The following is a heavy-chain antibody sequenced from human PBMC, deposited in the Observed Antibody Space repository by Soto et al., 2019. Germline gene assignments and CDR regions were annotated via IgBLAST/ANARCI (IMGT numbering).Heavy chain of an antibody. D-gene: IGHD3-22*01. J-gene: IGHJ3*02. CDR1: GFLFGTYA. Sequence: GSLRLSCAASGFLFGTYAMNWVRQAPGKGLEWVSAISNNGGSTYYADSVKGRFTISRDNSKNTLYLQMNSLRAEDTAVYYCATSPRPTYYYDSSGYYRYDAFDIWGQGTMVTVSS. V-gene: IGHV3-23*01. CDR3: ATSPRPTYYYDSSGYYRYDAFDI. CDR2: ISNNGGST.